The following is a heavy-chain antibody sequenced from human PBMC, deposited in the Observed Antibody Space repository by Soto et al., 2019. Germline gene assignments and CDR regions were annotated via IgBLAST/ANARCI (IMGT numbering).Heavy chain of an antibody. J-gene: IGHJ6*02. Sequence: EVQLLESGGGLVQPGGSLRLSCAASGFTFSSYAMSWVRQAPGKGLEWVSAISGSGGSTYYADSVKGRFTISRDNSKNTLYLQMNSLRAEDTAVYHCAKDLYSSGFYYGMDVWGQGTTVTVSS. CDR3: AKDLYSSGFYYGMDV. D-gene: IGHD6-19*01. V-gene: IGHV3-23*01. CDR2: ISGSGGST. CDR1: GFTFSSYA.